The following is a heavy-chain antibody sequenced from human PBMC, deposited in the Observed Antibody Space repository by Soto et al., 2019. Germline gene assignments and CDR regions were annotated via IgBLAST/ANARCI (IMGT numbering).Heavy chain of an antibody. J-gene: IGHJ4*02. D-gene: IGHD4-17*01. CDR1: GCNFSTYA. V-gene: IGHV3-23*01. CDR2: ISGSGAST. Sequence: GGPLSLSCTASGCNFSTYAMSWVRTAPGKGLEWVSAISGSGASTYYADSVKGRFTISRDNSKNMLYLQMNSLRAEDTAVYYCAKDREYGGNSRGSFFGWGQGTLVTVSS. CDR3: AKDREYGGNSRGSFFG.